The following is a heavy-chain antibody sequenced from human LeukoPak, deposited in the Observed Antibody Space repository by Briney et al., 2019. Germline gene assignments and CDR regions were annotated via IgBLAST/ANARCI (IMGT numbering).Heavy chain of an antibody. V-gene: IGHV4-61*02. CDR1: GGSLSSGNYY. CDR2: IYTTGST. D-gene: IGHD6-6*01. Sequence: PSQTLSLTCTVSGGSLSSGNYYWSWIRQPAGRGLEWIGRIYTTGSTIYNPSLKSRVTISIDTSKNQFSLKLTSVTAADTAVYYCARDRRDQLVPYYYYYMDVWGTGTTVTISS. J-gene: IGHJ6*03. CDR3: ARDRRDQLVPYYYYYMDV.